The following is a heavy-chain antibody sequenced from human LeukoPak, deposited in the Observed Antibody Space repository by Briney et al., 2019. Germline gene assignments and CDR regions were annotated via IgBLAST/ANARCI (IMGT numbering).Heavy chain of an antibody. CDR3: ARGDYYGSGTSFIDAFDI. J-gene: IGHJ3*02. CDR1: GFTFNIYE. CDR2: ISSSGSTT. V-gene: IGHV3-48*03. D-gene: IGHD3-10*01. Sequence: GGSLRLSCAASGFTFNIYEMNWVRQAPGKGLEWVSYISSSGSTTYYADSVKGRFTISRDNAKNSLYLQMSRLRAEDTAVYYCARGDYYGSGTSFIDAFDIWGQGTMVTVSS.